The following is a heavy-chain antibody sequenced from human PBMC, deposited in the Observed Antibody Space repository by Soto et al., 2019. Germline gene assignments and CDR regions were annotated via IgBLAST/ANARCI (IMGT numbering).Heavy chain of an antibody. D-gene: IGHD2-2*01. Sequence: QVQLVESGGDLVKPGGSLRLSCVASGFSFSDYSMTWMRQAPGGGLDFVAFISNTAITDYYADSVKGRFTISRANARKSVYLQMASLRAEDAAVYYCARDLHQILSHTHYYLYLDVWGTGTTVTVSS. CDR3: ARDLHQILSHTHYYLYLDV. CDR2: ISNTAITD. J-gene: IGHJ6*03. CDR1: GFSFSDYS. V-gene: IGHV3-11*01.